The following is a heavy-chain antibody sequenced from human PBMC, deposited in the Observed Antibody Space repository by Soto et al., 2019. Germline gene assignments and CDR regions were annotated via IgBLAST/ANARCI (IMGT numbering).Heavy chain of an antibody. J-gene: IGHJ5*02. CDR1: GFTFSSYA. CDR2: ISSNGGST. V-gene: IGHV3-64D*08. CDR3: ATAYYDSSGFQDR. Sequence: GGSLRLSCSASGFTFSSYAMHWVRQAPGKGLEYVSAISSNGGSTYYADSVKGRFTISRDNSKNTLYLQMSSLRAEDTATYFCATAYYDSSGFQDRWGQGTLVTVSS. D-gene: IGHD3-22*01.